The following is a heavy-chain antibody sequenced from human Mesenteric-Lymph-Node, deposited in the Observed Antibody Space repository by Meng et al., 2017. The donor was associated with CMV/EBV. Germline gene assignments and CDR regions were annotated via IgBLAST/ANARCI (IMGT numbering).Heavy chain of an antibody. V-gene: IGHV1-69*10. D-gene: IGHD6-25*01. J-gene: IGHJ6*02. Sequence: SVKVSCKASGGTFSSYAISWVRQAPGQGLEWMGGIIPILGIANYAQKFQGRVTITADKSTSTAYMELSSLRSEDTAVYYCARGVPANYYYYYGMDVWGQGTTVTVSS. CDR2: IIPILGIA. CDR3: ARGVPANYYYYYGMDV. CDR1: GGTFSSYA.